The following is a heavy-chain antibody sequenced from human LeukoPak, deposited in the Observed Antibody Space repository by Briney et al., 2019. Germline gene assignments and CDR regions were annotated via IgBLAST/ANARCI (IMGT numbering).Heavy chain of an antibody. CDR2: IYYSGST. CDR1: GGSISSGDYY. D-gene: IGHD2-15*01. CDR3: AVVVTAMGDYYFDY. V-gene: IGHV4-30-4*08. Sequence: PSQTLSLTCTVSGGSISSGDYYWSWIRQPPGKGLEWIGYIYYSGSTYYNPSLESRVTISVDTSKNQFSLKLTSVTAADTAVYYCAVVVTAMGDYYFDYWGQGTLVTVSS. J-gene: IGHJ4*02.